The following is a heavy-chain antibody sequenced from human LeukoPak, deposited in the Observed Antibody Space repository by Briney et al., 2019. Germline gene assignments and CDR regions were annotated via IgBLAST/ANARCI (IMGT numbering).Heavy chain of an antibody. CDR3: ARGLFEAAAGTYYFDY. D-gene: IGHD6-13*01. J-gene: IGHJ4*02. Sequence: PGGSLRLSCAASGFTFSSYWMSWVRQAPGKGLEWVANIRQDGSDKYYVDSVKGRFTISRDNAQNSVYLQMASLRAEDTAVYYCARGLFEAAAGTYYFDYWGQGTLVTVSS. V-gene: IGHV3-7*03. CDR2: IRQDGSDK. CDR1: GFTFSSYW.